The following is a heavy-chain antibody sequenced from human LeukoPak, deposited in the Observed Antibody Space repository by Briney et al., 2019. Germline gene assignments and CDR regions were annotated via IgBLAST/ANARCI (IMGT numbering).Heavy chain of an antibody. D-gene: IGHD3-22*01. Sequence: PGGSLRLSCTASGFTFGDYAMSWFRQAPGKGLEWVGFIRSKAYGGTIEYAASVKGRFTISRDDSKSIAYLQMNSLKTEDTAVYYCTPTYYYDSSGYAGLDYWGQGTLVTVSS. J-gene: IGHJ4*02. CDR2: IRSKAYGGTI. V-gene: IGHV3-49*03. CDR1: GFTFGDYA. CDR3: TPTYYYDSSGYAGLDY.